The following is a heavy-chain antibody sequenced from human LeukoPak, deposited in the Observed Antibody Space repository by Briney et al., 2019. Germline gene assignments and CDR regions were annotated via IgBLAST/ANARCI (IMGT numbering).Heavy chain of an antibody. V-gene: IGHV3-23*01. D-gene: IGHD2-2*01. CDR2: ISGSGGST. Sequence: GGSLRLSCAASGFTFSSYAMSWVRQAPGKGLGWVSAISGSGGSTYYADSVKGRFTISRDNSKNTLYLQMNSLRAEDTAVYYCAKWVVPAEGYFDYWGQGTLVTVSS. J-gene: IGHJ4*02. CDR1: GFTFSSYA. CDR3: AKWVVPAEGYFDY.